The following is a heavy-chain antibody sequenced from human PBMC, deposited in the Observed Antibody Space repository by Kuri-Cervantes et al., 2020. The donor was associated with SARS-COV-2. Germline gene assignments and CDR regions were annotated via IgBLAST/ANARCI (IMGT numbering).Heavy chain of an antibody. CDR2: ISAYNGNT. CDR1: GYTFNSYG. V-gene: IGHV1-18*01. Sequence: ASVKVSCKASGYTFNSYGISWVRQAPGQGLEWMGWISAYNGNTNYAQKLQGRVTMTTDTSKSTAYMELSRLRFEDAAVYYWAGGSGDWDPDGFDIWGQGTMVTVSS. D-gene: IGHD6-19*01. J-gene: IGHJ3*02. CDR3: AGGSGDWDPDGFDI.